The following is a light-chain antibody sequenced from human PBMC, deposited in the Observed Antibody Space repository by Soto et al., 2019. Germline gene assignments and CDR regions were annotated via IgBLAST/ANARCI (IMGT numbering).Light chain of an antibody. V-gene: IGLV2-14*01. CDR1: SSDVGGYNY. CDR3: XXXXSSXTPYV. Sequence: QSVLTQPASVSGSPGQSITISCTGTSSDVGGYNYVSWYQQHPGKAPKLMIYDVSNRPSGVSNRFSGSKSGNTASLTISGLXXXDXAXXXXXXXXSSXTPYVFGXXTXXTV. J-gene: IGLJ1*01. CDR2: DVS.